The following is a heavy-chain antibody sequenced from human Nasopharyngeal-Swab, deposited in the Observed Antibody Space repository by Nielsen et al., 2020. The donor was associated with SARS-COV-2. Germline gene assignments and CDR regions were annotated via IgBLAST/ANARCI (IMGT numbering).Heavy chain of an antibody. Sequence: SVKVSCKASVGTFSSYAISWVRQAPGQGLGWMGRIIPILGIANYAQKFQGRVTITADKSTSTAYMELSSLRSEDTAVYYCAAGADYYYYYMDVWGKGTTVTV. CDR1: VGTFSSYA. CDR2: IIPILGIA. J-gene: IGHJ6*03. V-gene: IGHV1-69*04. CDR3: AAGADYYYYYMDV. D-gene: IGHD1-26*01.